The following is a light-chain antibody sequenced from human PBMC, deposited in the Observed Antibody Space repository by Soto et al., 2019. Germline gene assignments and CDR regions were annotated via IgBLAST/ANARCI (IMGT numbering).Light chain of an antibody. CDR2: AVS. CDR1: SSDVGGYNY. J-gene: IGLJ3*02. Sequence: QSALTQPASVSGSPGQTFTISCTGTSSDVGGYNYVSWYQQHPGKAPKLMIYAVSNRPSGVSNRFSGAKSGNTASLAISGLQAEDEADYYCRSYTSSSTGVFGGGTKLTVL. CDR3: RSYTSSSTGV. V-gene: IGLV2-14*01.